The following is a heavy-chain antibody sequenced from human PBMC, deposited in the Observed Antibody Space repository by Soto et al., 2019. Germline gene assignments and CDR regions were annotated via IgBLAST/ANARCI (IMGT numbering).Heavy chain of an antibody. D-gene: IGHD3-3*01. V-gene: IGHV3-30-3*01. CDR3: ARDRSITIFVNGMDV. CDR1: GFTFSSYA. Sequence: SLSLSCAASGFTFSSYAMHWVRQAPGKGLEWVAVISYDGSNKYYADSVKGRFTISRDNSKNTLYLQMNSLRAEDTAVYYCARDRSITIFVNGMDVWGQGTTVTVSS. J-gene: IGHJ6*02. CDR2: ISYDGSNK.